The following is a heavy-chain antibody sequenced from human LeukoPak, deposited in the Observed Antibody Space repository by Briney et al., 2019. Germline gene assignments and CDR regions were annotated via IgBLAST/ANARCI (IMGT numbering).Heavy chain of an antibody. CDR2: INHSGST. D-gene: IGHD2/OR15-2a*01. CDR1: GGSFSGYY. V-gene: IGHV4-34*01. CDR3: ASATPFYDSRRGNWFDP. Sequence: SETLSLTCAVYGGSFSGYYWSWIRQPPGKGLEWIGEINHSGSTNYNSSLKSRVTISVDTSKNQFSLKLSSVTAADTAVYYCASATPFYDSRRGNWFDPWGQGTLVTVSS. J-gene: IGHJ5*02.